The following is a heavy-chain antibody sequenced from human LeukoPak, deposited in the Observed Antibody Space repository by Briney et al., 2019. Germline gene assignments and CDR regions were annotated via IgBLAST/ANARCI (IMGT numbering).Heavy chain of an antibody. CDR3: ARDGPRSGYDLGHFDN. J-gene: IGHJ4*02. V-gene: IGHV4-4*07. CDR2: IYSTGRS. Sequence: SETLSPTCTVSGGSISNYVWSWVRQPAGKGLEGIGRIYSTGRSDYNPSLKSRITMSVDTTKNPFSLKPSSVTGADTAVYYCARDGPRSGYDLGHFDNLGQGTLVTASS. CDR1: GGSISNYV. D-gene: IGHD5-12*01.